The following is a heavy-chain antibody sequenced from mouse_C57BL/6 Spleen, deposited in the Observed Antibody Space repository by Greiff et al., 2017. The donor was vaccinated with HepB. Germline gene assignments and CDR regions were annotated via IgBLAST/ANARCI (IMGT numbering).Heavy chain of an antibody. CDR1: GYAFSSSW. CDR2: IYPGDGDT. D-gene: IGHD3-2*02. J-gene: IGHJ4*01. Sequence: QVQLQQSGPELVKPGASVKISCKASGYAFSSSWMNWVKQRPGKGLEWIGRIYPGDGDTNYNGKFKGKATLTADKSSSTAYMQLSSLTSEDSAVYFCARPRQLRLRDAMDYWGQGTSVTVSS. V-gene: IGHV1-82*01. CDR3: ARPRQLRLRDAMDY.